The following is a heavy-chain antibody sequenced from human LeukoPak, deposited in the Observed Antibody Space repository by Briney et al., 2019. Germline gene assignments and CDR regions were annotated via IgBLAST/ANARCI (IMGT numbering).Heavy chain of an antibody. D-gene: IGHD3-10*01. J-gene: IGHJ6*02. Sequence: SSETLSLTCTVSGGSISSSSYYWGWIRQPPGKGLEWIGNIYYSGSTYYNPSLKSRVTISVDTSKNQFSLKLSSVTAADTAVYYCARLWYYGSGSYYPTMDVWGQGTTVTVSS. CDR3: ARLWYYGSGSYYPTMDV. CDR2: IYYSGST. V-gene: IGHV4-39*01. CDR1: GGSISSSSYY.